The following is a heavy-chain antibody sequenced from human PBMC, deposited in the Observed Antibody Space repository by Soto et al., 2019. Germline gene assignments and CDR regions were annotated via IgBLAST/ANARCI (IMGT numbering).Heavy chain of an antibody. CDR1: GFSFSTYN. J-gene: IGHJ6*02. CDR2: ISSRSSTI. CDR3: AKGGRGTYYYYYGMDV. D-gene: IGHD1-1*01. Sequence: GESLRLSCAASGFSFSTYNMNWVRQAPGRGLEWVSYISSRSSTIYHADSVKGRFTISRDNAKNSLYLQMNSLRAEDTAVYYCAKGGRGTYYYYYGMDVFGQGTTVTVSS. V-gene: IGHV3-48*04.